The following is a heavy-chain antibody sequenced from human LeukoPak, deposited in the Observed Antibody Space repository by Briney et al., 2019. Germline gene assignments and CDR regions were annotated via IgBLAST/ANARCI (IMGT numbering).Heavy chain of an antibody. V-gene: IGHV7-4-1*02. CDR3: ARDRDYYDSSGSLDY. CDR1: GYTFTNYA. Sequence: APVKVSCKASGYTFTNYAMNWVRQAPGQGLEWMGWINTNTGNPTYAQGFTGRFVFSLDTSVSTAYLQISSLKAEDTAMYYCARDRDYYDSSGSLDYWGQGTLVTVSS. J-gene: IGHJ4*02. D-gene: IGHD3-22*01. CDR2: INTNTGNP.